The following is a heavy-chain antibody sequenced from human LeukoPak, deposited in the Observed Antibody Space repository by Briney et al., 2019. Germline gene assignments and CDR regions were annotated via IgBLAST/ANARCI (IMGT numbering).Heavy chain of an antibody. V-gene: IGHV1-46*01. J-gene: IGHJ5*02. CDR1: GYTFTSYY. Sequence: ASVKVSCKASGYTFTSYYMHWVRQAPGPGLEWMGIINPSGGSTSYAQKFQGRVTMTRDTSTSTVYMELSRLSSDDTAVYYCARDTSLLGWFDPWGQGTLATVSS. CDR2: INPSGGST. CDR3: ARDTSLLGWFDP. D-gene: IGHD2-21*01.